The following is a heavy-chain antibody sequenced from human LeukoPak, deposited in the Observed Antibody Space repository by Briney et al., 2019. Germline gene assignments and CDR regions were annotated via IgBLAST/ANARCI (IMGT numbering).Heavy chain of an antibody. Sequence: ASVKVSCKASGYTFTSYYMHWVRQAPGQGLEWMGIINPSGGSTSYAQKFQGRVTMTRDTSTSTVYMELSSLRSEDTAVYYCARVSSGYSSSWPLDYWGQGTLVTVSS. CDR1: GYTFTSYY. CDR2: INPSGGST. V-gene: IGHV1-46*01. CDR3: ARVSSGYSSSWPLDY. D-gene: IGHD6-13*01. J-gene: IGHJ4*02.